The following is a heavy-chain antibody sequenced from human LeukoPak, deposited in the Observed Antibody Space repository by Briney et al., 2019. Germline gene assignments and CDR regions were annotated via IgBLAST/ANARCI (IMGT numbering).Heavy chain of an antibody. Sequence: VASVKVSCKASGYTFTSYAMHWVRQAPGQRLEWMGWINAGNGNTKYSQKFQGRVTITRDTSASTAYMELSSLRSEDTAVYYCARAGVYCSSTSCYTELDNYYYYGMDAWGQGTTVTVSS. CDR1: GYTFTSYA. CDR3: ARAGVYCSSTSCYTELDNYYYYGMDA. CDR2: INAGNGNT. J-gene: IGHJ6*02. V-gene: IGHV1-3*01. D-gene: IGHD2-2*02.